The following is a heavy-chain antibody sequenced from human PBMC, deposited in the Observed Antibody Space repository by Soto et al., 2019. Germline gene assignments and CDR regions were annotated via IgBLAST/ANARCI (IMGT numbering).Heavy chain of an antibody. D-gene: IGHD3-9*01. CDR2: INPNSGGT. CDR1: GDTFTGYY. V-gene: IGHV1-2*04. J-gene: IGHJ3*02. Sequence: ASVKGPCKASGDTFTGYYMHWVRQAPGQGLEWMGWINPNSGGTNYAQKFQGWVTMTRDTSISTAYMELSRLRSDDTAVYYCARVYYDILTGSEEDAFDIWGQGTMVTVSS. CDR3: ARVYYDILTGSEEDAFDI.